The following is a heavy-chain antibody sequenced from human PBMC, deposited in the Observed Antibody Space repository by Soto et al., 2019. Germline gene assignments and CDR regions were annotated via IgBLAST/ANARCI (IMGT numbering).Heavy chain of an antibody. CDR1: GLSFSRYD. CDR3: ARDSGGLRLGESSLCGEKDSFDV. J-gene: IGHJ3*01. D-gene: IGHD3-16*02. V-gene: IGHV4-34*01. CDR2: INYSGST. Sequence: SETLSLTCVVSGLSFSRYDWSWIRQPPGKGLEWIGEINYSGSTKFNPSLKSRVTLSIDTSKDQFSLRLSSVTAADTAVYYCARDSGGLRLGESSLCGEKDSFDVWDQGTLVTVSS.